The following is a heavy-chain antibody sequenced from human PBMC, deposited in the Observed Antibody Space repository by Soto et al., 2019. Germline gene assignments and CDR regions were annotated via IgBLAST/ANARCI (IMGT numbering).Heavy chain of an antibody. CDR3: AREVHYDSSGYPALDY. V-gene: IGHV3-33*01. J-gene: IGHJ4*02. CDR2: IWYDGSNK. Sequence: GGSLRLSCAASGFTFSSYGMHWVRQAPGKGLEWVAVIWYDGSNKYYADSVKGRFTISRDNSKNTLYLQMNSLRAEDTAVYYCAREVHYDSSGYPALDYWGQGTLVTVSS. CDR1: GFTFSSYG. D-gene: IGHD3-22*01.